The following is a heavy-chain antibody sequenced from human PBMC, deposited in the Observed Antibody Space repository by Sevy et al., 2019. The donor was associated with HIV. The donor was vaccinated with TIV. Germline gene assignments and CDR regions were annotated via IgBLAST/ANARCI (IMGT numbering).Heavy chain of an antibody. CDR3: ARENLYYDILTGYYTPEGRFDP. Sequence: SETLSLTCAVSGYSISSGYYWGWIRQPPGKGLEWIGSIYHSGSTYYNPSLKSRVTISVDTSKNQFSLKLGSVTAADTAVYYCARENLYYDILTGYYTPEGRFDPWGQGTLVTVSS. V-gene: IGHV4-38-2*02. D-gene: IGHD3-9*01. J-gene: IGHJ5*02. CDR1: GYSISSGYY. CDR2: IYHSGST.